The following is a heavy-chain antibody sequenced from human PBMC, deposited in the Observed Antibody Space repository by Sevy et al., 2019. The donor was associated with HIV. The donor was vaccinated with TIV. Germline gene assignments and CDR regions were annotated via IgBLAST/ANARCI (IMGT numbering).Heavy chain of an antibody. CDR3: AKVLAGGVAVAGSAWGMDV. CDR2: ISTSGSNR. Sequence: GGSLRLSCVASGFTFSSFEMNWVRQAPGKGLEWVSSISTSGSNRDYADSLKGRVTISRDNAKKSLYLQMNSLRAEDKAVYYCAKVLAGGVAVAGSAWGMDVWGQGTTVTVSS. V-gene: IGHV3-48*03. CDR1: GFTFSSFE. D-gene: IGHD6-19*01. J-gene: IGHJ6*02.